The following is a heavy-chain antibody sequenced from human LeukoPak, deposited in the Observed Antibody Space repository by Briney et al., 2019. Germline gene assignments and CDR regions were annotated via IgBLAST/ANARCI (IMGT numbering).Heavy chain of an antibody. V-gene: IGHV1-2*02. Sequence: ASVKVSCKASGYIFTGYYMHWVRQAPGQGLEWMGWINPNSGDTNYAQKFQGRVTMTRDTTISTAYMELSRLRSDDTAVYYCARSTYYYDIDGFDIWGQGTMVIVSS. CDR1: GYIFTGYY. D-gene: IGHD3-22*01. CDR2: INPNSGDT. CDR3: ARSTYYYDIDGFDI. J-gene: IGHJ3*02.